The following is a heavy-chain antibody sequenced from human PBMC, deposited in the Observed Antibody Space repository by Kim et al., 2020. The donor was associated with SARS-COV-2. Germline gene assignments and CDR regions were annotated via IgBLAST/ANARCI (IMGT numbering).Heavy chain of an antibody. CDR2: ISGSGGST. Sequence: LSLTCAASGFTFSSYAMSWVRQAPGKGLEWVSAISGSGGSTYYADSVKGRFTISRDNSKNTLYLQMNSLRAEDTAVYYCAKEGTYSSSWYVEYYYYYGMDVWGQGTTVTVSS. CDR1: GFTFSSYA. CDR3: AKEGTYSSSWYVEYYYYYGMDV. V-gene: IGHV3-23*01. D-gene: IGHD6-13*01. J-gene: IGHJ6*02.